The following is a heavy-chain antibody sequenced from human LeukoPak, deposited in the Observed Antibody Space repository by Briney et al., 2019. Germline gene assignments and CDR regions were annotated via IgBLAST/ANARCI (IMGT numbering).Heavy chain of an antibody. V-gene: IGHV3-9*01. J-gene: IGHJ4*02. CDR1: GFTFDDYA. D-gene: IGHD3-16*02. CDR2: ISWNSGSI. Sequence: GGSLRLSCATSGFTFDDYAMHWVRQAPGKGLEGVSGISWNSGSIGYADSVKGRFTISRDNAKNSLYLQMNSLRAEDTALYYCAKAFTFGGVIAPFDYWGQGTLVTVSS. CDR3: AKAFTFGGVIAPFDY.